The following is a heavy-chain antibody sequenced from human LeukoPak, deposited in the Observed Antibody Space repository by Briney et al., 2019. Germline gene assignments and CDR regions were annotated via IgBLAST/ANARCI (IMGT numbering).Heavy chain of an antibody. J-gene: IGHJ6*02. V-gene: IGHV1-8*01. CDR3: ARGALYYYDGSDRYYYYYGMDV. D-gene: IGHD3-22*01. Sequence: ASVKVSCKASGYTFTSYDINWVRQATGQGLEWMGWMNPNSGNTGYAQKFQGRVTMTRNTSISTAYMELSSLRSEDTAVYYCARGALYYYDGSDRYYYYYGMDVWGQGTTVTVSS. CDR2: MNPNSGNT. CDR1: GYTFTSYD.